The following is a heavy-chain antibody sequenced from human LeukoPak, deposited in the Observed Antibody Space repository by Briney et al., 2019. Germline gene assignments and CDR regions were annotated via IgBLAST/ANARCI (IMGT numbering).Heavy chain of an antibody. D-gene: IGHD4-23*01. Sequence: SETLSLTCTVSGDSISNGAYYWSWIRQHPGKGLEWIGYIHNSGNTYYNPSPRRRVIMSLDTSKSQLSLKLNSVTAADTAVYFCAREGGTVVTSDYWGQGTLVTVSS. CDR1: GDSISNGAYY. J-gene: IGHJ4*02. V-gene: IGHV4-31*03. CDR2: IHNSGNT. CDR3: AREGGTVVTSDY.